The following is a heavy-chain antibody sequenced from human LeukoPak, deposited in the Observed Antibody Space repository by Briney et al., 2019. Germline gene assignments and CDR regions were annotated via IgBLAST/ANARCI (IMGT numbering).Heavy chain of an antibody. Sequence: ASVKVSCKASGGTFSSYAISWVRQAPGQGLEWMGRIIPILGIANYAQKFQGRVTITADKSTSTAYMELSSLRSEDTAVYYCAREGVEWELRYYFDYWGQGTLVTVSS. CDR2: IIPILGIA. CDR1: GGTFSSYA. V-gene: IGHV1-69*04. D-gene: IGHD1-26*01. CDR3: AREGVEWELRYYFDY. J-gene: IGHJ4*02.